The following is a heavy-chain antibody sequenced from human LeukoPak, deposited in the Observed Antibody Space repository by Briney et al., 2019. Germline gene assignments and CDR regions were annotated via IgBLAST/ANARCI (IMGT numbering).Heavy chain of an antibody. V-gene: IGHV3-48*03. CDR1: GFTLSRHP. D-gene: IGHD3-10*02. CDR3: AELGINMIGGV. Sequence: GGSLRLSCAASGFTLSRHPIFWVRQAPGKGLEWVSYISSSGSTIYYADSVKGRFTISRDNAKNSLYLQMNSLRAEDTAVYYCAELGINMIGGVWGKGTTVTISS. CDR2: ISSSGSTI. J-gene: IGHJ6*04.